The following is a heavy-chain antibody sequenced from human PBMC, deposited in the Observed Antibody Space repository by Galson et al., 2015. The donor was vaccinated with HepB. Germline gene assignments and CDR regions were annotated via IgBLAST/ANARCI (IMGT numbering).Heavy chain of an antibody. V-gene: IGHV1-46*03. CDR1: GYTFTRYY. J-gene: IGHJ3*02. CDR2: INPTGGST. D-gene: IGHD7-27*01. CDR3: ARAPNRGAFDI. Sequence: SVKVSCKASGYTFTRYYMHWVRQAPGQGLEWMGIINPTGGSTNYAQKFQGRVTMTRDTSTSTVYMELSSPRSDDTAVYYCARAPNRGAFDIWGQGTMVTVSS.